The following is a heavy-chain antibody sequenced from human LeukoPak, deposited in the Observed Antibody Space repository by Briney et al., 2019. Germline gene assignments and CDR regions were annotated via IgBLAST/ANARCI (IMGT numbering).Heavy chain of an antibody. Sequence: ASVKVSCKASGYTFTDYYMHWVRQAPGQGLEWMGWINPNSGGTNYAQKFQGRVTMTRDTSISTAYMELSRLRSDDTAVYYCAREGYSSSPPYYYYYMDVWGKGTTVTVSS. J-gene: IGHJ6*03. CDR3: AREGYSSSPPYYYYYMDV. CDR2: INPNSGGT. D-gene: IGHD6-6*01. CDR1: GYTFTDYY. V-gene: IGHV1-2*02.